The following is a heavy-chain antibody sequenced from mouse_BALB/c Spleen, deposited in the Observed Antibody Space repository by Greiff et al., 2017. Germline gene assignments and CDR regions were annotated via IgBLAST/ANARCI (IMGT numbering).Heavy chain of an antibody. D-gene: IGHD1-1*01. J-gene: IGHJ4*01. CDR1: GYSITSDYA. V-gene: IGHV3-2*02. CDR2: ISYSGST. Sequence: VQLKQSGPGLVKPSQSLSLTCTVTGYSITSDYAWNWIRQFPGNKLEWMGYISYSGSTSYNPSLKSRISITRDTSKNQFFLQLNSVTTEDTATYYCAYGSRGAMDYWGQGTSVTVSS. CDR3: AYGSRGAMDY.